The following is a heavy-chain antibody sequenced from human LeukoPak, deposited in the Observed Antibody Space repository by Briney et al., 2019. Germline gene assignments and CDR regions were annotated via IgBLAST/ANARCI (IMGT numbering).Heavy chain of an antibody. Sequence: AGGSLRLSCAASGFTFSSYGFTFSSYAMSWVRQAPGKGLEWVSAITGSGGSTYYADSVKGRFTISRDNSKNTLYLQMNSLRAEDTAVYYCAKGPIVVPAATFFDYWGQGTLVTVSS. J-gene: IGHJ4*02. CDR3: AKGPIVVPAATFFDY. CDR1: GFTFSSYGFTFSSYA. D-gene: IGHD2-2*01. V-gene: IGHV3-23*01. CDR2: ITGSGGST.